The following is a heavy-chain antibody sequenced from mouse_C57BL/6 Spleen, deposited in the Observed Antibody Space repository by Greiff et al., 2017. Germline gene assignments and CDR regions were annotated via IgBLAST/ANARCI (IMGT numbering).Heavy chain of an antibody. CDR3: ARGGNYGSSPYYYAMDY. J-gene: IGHJ4*01. V-gene: IGHV1-69*01. CDR2: IDPSDSYT. D-gene: IGHD1-1*01. CDR1: GYTFTSYW. Sequence: QVQLQQPGAELVMPGASVKLSCKASGYTFTSYWMHWVKQRPGQGLEWIGEIDPSDSYTNYNQKFKGKSTLTVDKSSSTAYMQLSSLTSEDSAVYYCARGGNYGSSPYYYAMDYWGQGTSVTVSS.